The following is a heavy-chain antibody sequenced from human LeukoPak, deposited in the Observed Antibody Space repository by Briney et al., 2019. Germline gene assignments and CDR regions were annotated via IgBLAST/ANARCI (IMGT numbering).Heavy chain of an antibody. CDR2: ISGSGGST. D-gene: IGHD3-3*01. CDR3: AKEAHYDFWSGYSFDY. J-gene: IGHJ4*02. CDR1: GFTFSSYA. V-gene: IGHV3-23*01. Sequence: GGSLRLSCAASGFTFSSYAMSCVRQAPGKGLEWVSAISGSGGSTYYADSVKGRFTISRDNSKNTLYLQMNSLRAEDTAVYYCAKEAHYDFWSGYSFDYWGQGTLVTVSS.